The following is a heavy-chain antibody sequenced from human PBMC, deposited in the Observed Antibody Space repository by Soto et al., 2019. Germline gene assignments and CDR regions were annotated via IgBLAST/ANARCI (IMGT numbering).Heavy chain of an antibody. J-gene: IGHJ3*02. Sequence: PGGSLRLSCAASGFTFSSYAMHWVRQAPGKGLEWVAVISYDGSNKYCADSVKSRFTISRDNSKNTLYLQMNSLRAEDTAVYYCARVKTPSIPRGAFDIWGQGTMVTFSS. CDR3: ARVKTPSIPRGAFDI. CDR2: ISYDGSNK. V-gene: IGHV3-30-3*01. CDR1: GFTFSSYA. D-gene: IGHD6-6*01.